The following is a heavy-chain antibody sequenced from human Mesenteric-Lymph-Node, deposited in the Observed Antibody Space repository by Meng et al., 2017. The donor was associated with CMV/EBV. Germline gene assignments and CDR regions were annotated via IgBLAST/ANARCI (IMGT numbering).Heavy chain of an antibody. J-gene: IGHJ6*02. CDR1: GSTFSSYA. CDR2: IIPILGIA. V-gene: IGHV1-69*10. CDR3: ASVFGDVVPAATFYGMDV. Sequence: SVKVSCKASGSTFSSYAISWVRQAPGQGLEWMGGIIPILGIANYAQKFQGRVTITADKSTSTAYMELSSLRSEDTAVYYCASVFGDVVPAATFYGMDVWGQGTTVTVSS. D-gene: IGHD2-2*01.